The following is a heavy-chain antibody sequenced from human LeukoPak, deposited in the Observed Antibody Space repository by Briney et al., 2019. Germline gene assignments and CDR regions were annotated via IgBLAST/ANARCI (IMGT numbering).Heavy chain of an antibody. CDR3: ARDRDTAMPYYFDS. CDR1: GDSISSYY. V-gene: IGHV4-4*07. CDR2: IYTSGST. Sequence: SETLSLTCTVSGDSISSYYWSWIRQPAGKGLEWIGRIYTSGSTNYNPSLKSRVTMSVDTSKNQFSLKLSSVTATDTAVYYCARDRDTAMPYYFDSWGQGTLVTVSS. D-gene: IGHD5-18*01. J-gene: IGHJ4*02.